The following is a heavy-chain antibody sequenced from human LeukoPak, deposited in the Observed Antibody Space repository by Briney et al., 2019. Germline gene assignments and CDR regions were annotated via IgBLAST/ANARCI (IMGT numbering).Heavy chain of an antibody. CDR1: GFTFSTYW. CDR2: INNDGGST. V-gene: IGHV3-74*01. J-gene: IGHJ4*02. CDR3: ARDRGYGFVTNSNDY. Sequence: GGSLRLSCAASGFTFSTYWMHWVRQAPGKGLVWVSRINNDGGSTAYAGSVEGRFTISRDNAKNTLSLQINSLRAEDTAVYYCARDRGYGFVTNSNDYWGLGTLVTVSS. D-gene: IGHD3-10*01.